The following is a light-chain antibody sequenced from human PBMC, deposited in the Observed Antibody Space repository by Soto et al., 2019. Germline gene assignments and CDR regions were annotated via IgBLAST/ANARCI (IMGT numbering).Light chain of an antibody. J-gene: IGLJ2*01. V-gene: IGLV1-44*01. CDR1: SSNIGSNT. Sequence: QSVLTQPPSVSGAPGQGVTISCSGSSSNIGSNTVNWYQQLPGTAPKLLIYSNNQRPSGVPDRFSGSKSGTSASLAISGLQSEDEADYYCAAWDDSLNGPVFGGGTKVTAL. CDR3: AAWDDSLNGPV. CDR2: SNN.